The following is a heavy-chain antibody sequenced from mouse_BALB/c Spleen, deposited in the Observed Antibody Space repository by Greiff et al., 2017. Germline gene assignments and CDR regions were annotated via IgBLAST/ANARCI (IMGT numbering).Heavy chain of an antibody. Sequence: QVQLQQSGAELARPGASVKLSCKASGYTFTDYYINWVKQRTGQGLEWIGEIYPGSGNTYYNEKFKGKATLTADKSSSTAYMQLSSLTSEDSAVYFCARGDGNSYYAMDYWGQGTSVTVSS. CDR3: ARGDGNSYYAMDY. V-gene: IGHV1-77*01. CDR2: IYPGSGNT. CDR1: GYTFTDYY. J-gene: IGHJ4*01. D-gene: IGHD2-1*01.